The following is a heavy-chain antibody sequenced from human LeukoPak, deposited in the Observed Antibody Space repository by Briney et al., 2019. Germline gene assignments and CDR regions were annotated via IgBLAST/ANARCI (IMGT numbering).Heavy chain of an antibody. CDR1: GFSLSTSGVG. CDR2: IYWDDDK. D-gene: IGHD2-15*01. Sequence: SGPTLVKPTQTLTLTCTFSGFSLSTSGVGVGWIRQPPGKALEWLALIYWDDDKRYSPSLKSRLTITKDTSENQVVLTMTNMDPVDTATYYCAHRQVAGPLFDYWGQGTLVTVSS. J-gene: IGHJ4*02. V-gene: IGHV2-5*02. CDR3: AHRQVAGPLFDY.